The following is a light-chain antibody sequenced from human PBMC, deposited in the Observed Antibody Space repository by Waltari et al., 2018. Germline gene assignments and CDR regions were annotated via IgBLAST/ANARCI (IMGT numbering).Light chain of an antibody. Sequence: AIRIPQSPSSLSASTGDRVTITCRPSQAISRYLAWYQQKPGKAPRLLIYASSTLQSGVPSRFSGSVSGTNFTLTIGCLQSEDFATYFCQQYYGCPLTFGGGTNVEI. V-gene: IGKV1-8*01. CDR3: QQYYGCPLT. CDR1: QAISRY. J-gene: IGKJ4*01. CDR2: ASS.